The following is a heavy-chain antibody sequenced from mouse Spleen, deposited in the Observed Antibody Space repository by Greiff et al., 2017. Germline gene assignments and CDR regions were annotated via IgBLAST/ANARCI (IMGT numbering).Heavy chain of an antibody. CDR1: GYTFTDHT. CDR2: IYPRDGST. CDR3: ARAYYDGYLYYAMDY. Sequence: VQLQQSDAELVKPGASVKISCKVSGYTFTDHTIHWMKQRPEQGLEWIGYIYPRDGSTKYNEKFKGKATLTADKSSSTAYMQLNSLTSEDSAVYFCARAYYDGYLYYAMDYWGQGTSVTVSS. V-gene: IGHV1-78*01. J-gene: IGHJ4*01. D-gene: IGHD2-3*01.